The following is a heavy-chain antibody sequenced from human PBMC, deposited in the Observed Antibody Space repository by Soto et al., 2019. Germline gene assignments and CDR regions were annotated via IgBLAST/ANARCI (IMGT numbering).Heavy chain of an antibody. J-gene: IGHJ6*02. CDR2: INPNSGGT. D-gene: IGHD3-3*01. V-gene: IGHV1-2*04. CDR1: GYTLTGYY. CDR3: ARATPVPYDFWSGPWYYGMDV. Sequence: GASVKVSCKASGYTLTGYYMHWVRQAPGQGLEWMGWINPNSGGTNYAQKFQGWVTMTRDTSISTAYMELSRLRSDDTAVYYCARATPVPYDFWSGPWYYGMDVWGQGTTVTVSS.